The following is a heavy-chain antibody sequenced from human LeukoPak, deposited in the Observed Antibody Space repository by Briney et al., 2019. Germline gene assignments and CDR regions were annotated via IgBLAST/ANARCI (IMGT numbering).Heavy chain of an antibody. D-gene: IGHD1-26*01. CDR3: AKDGHSGSYYRFGFFDY. J-gene: IGHJ4*02. CDR2: ISYDGRNK. V-gene: IGHV3-30*18. CDR1: GFSFITYG. Sequence: GGSLRLSCAASGFSFITYGMHWVRQAPGKGLEWVAVISYDGRNKYYADSVKGRFTISRDNSKNTLYLQMNSLRAEDTALYYCAKDGHSGSYYRFGFFDYWGQGNMVTVSS.